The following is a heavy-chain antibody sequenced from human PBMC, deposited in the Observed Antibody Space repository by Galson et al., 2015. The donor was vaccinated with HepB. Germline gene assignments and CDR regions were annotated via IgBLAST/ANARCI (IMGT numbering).Heavy chain of an antibody. J-gene: IGHJ3*02. CDR1: GYTFTGYY. V-gene: IGHV1-2*04. CDR3: ARGGSSSTSIPDAFDI. Sequence: SVKVSCKASGYTFTGYYMHWVRRAPGQGLEWMGWINPNSGGTNYAQKFQGWVTMTRDTSISTAYMELSRLRSDDTAVYYCARGGSSSTSIPDAFDIWGQGTMVTVSS. CDR2: INPNSGGT. D-gene: IGHD2-2*01.